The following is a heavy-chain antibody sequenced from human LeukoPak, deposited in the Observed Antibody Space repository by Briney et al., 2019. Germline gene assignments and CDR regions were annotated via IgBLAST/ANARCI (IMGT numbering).Heavy chain of an antibody. CDR3: AREGIYDTSGYTSFDY. J-gene: IGHJ4*02. D-gene: IGHD3-22*01. CDR1: GGSISSYY. CDR2: IYYSGST. V-gene: IGHV4-59*12. Sequence: SETLSLTCTVSGGSISSYYWSWIRQPPGKGLEWIGYIYYSGSTNYNPSLKSRVTMSVDTSKNQFSLRLSSVTAADTAVYYCAREGIYDTSGYTSFDYWGQGTLVTVSS.